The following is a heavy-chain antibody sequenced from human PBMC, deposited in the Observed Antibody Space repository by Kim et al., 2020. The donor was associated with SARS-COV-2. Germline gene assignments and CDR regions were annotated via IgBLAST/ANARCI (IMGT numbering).Heavy chain of an antibody. D-gene: IGHD3-22*01. CDR3: ARRHSGGYYYDS. Sequence: TRYSPSFPGQVTFSADKSISTAYLQWSSLRASDTAIYYCARRHSGGYYYDSWGQGTLITVSS. CDR2: T. V-gene: IGHV5-51*01. J-gene: IGHJ5*01.